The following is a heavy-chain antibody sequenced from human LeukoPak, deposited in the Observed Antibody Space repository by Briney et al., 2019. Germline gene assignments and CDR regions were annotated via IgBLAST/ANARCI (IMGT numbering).Heavy chain of an antibody. CDR2: IYYSGST. D-gene: IGHD3-9*01. Sequence: PSETLSLTCTVSGGSISSYYWSWIRQPPGKGLEWSGYIYYSGSTNYNPSLKSRVTISVDTSKNQFSLKLSSVTAADTAVYYCARHVRDYDILTGYYTSWFDPWGQGTLVTVSS. CDR3: ARHVRDYDILTGYYTSWFDP. V-gene: IGHV4-59*08. J-gene: IGHJ5*02. CDR1: GGSISSYY.